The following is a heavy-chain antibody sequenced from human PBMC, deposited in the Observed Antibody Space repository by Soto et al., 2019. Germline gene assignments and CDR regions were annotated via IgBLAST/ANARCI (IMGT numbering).Heavy chain of an antibody. D-gene: IGHD1-1*01. V-gene: IGHV4-59*01. CDR2: TYYSGST. CDR1: GGSISSYY. J-gene: IGHJ4*02. Sequence: PSETLSLTCTVSGGSISSYYWSWIRQPPGKGLEWIGYTYYSGSTNYNPSLKSRVTISVDTSKNQFSLKLSSVTAADTAVYYCARATGSPYYFDYWGQGTLVTVSS. CDR3: ARATGSPYYFDY.